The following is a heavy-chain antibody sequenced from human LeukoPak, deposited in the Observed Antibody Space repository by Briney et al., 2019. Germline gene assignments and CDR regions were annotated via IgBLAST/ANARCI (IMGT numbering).Heavy chain of an antibody. CDR3: ARHDGYYFDY. CDR2: IYYSGST. J-gene: IGHJ4*02. Sequence: SETLSLTCTVSGGSLSSYYWSWIRQPPGKGLEWIGYIYYSGSTNYNPSLKSRVTISVDTSKNQFSLKLSSVTAADTAVYYCARHDGYYFDYWGQGTLVTVSS. CDR1: GGSLSSYY. V-gene: IGHV4-59*08. D-gene: IGHD3-10*01.